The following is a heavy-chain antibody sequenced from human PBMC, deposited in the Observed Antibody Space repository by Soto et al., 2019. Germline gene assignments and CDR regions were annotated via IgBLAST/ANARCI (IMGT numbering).Heavy chain of an antibody. Sequence: SVKVSCKASGGTFSSYAISWVRQAPGQGLEWMGGIIPIFGTANYAQKFQGRVTITADESTSTAYMELSSLRSEDTAVYYCARDGYYDSSGYYYADPFDYWGQGTLVTVSS. V-gene: IGHV1-69*13. CDR2: IIPIFGTA. CDR3: ARDGYYDSSGYYYADPFDY. CDR1: GGTFSSYA. J-gene: IGHJ4*02. D-gene: IGHD3-22*01.